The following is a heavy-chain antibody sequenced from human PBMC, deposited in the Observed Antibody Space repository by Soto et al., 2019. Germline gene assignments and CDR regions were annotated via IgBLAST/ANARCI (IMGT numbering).Heavy chain of an antibody. V-gene: IGHV1-18*04. D-gene: IGHD5-12*01. Sequence: ASVKVSCKASGYTFTSYGISWVRQAPGQGLEWMGWISAYNGNTNYAQKLQGRVTMTTDPSTSTAYMELRSLRSDDTAVYYCARDISPLDIVATTPLSYYYGMDVWGQGTTVTVSS. CDR2: ISAYNGNT. J-gene: IGHJ6*02. CDR1: GYTFTSYG. CDR3: ARDISPLDIVATTPLSYYYGMDV.